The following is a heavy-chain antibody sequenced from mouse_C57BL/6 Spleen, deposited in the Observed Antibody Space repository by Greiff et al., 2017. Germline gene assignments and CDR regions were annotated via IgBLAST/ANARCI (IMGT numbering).Heavy chain of an antibody. V-gene: IGHV1-64*01. CDR2: IHPNSGST. D-gene: IGHD2-5*01. CDR3: AREINYSSYGGEFDY. J-gene: IGHJ2*01. Sequence: VQLQQPGAELVKPGASVKLSCKASGYTFTSYWMHWVKQRPGQGLEWIGMIHPNSGSTNYNEKFKSKATLTVDKSSSTAYMQLSSLTSEDSAVYYCAREINYSSYGGEFDYWGQGTTLTVSS. CDR1: GYTFTSYW.